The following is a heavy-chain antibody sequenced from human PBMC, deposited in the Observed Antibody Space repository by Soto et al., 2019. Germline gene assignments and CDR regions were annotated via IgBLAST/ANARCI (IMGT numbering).Heavy chain of an antibody. Sequence: ASVKVSCKASGYTFTSYDINWGRQATGQGLEWMGWMNPNSGNTGYAQKFQGRVTMTRNTSIRTAYMELRSLRSEDSAVYYCARGRSDTIFGVVIKNDAFDIWGQGTMVTV. CDR3: ARGRSDTIFGVVIKNDAFDI. J-gene: IGHJ3*02. D-gene: IGHD3-3*01. CDR1: GYTFTSYD. V-gene: IGHV1-8*02. CDR2: MNPNSGNT.